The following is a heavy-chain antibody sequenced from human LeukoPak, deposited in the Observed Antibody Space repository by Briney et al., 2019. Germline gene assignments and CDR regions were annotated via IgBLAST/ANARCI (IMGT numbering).Heavy chain of an antibody. V-gene: IGHV4-59*12. CDR1: GASIRNYY. J-gene: IGHJ5*02. Sequence: SETLSLTCTVSGASIRNYYWSWIRQSPGKGLEWIGYIYYSGSTNYNPSLESRVAMSVDTSKIQFSLKLSSVTAADTAVYYCARDGYSSSWYWFDPWGQGTLVTVSS. D-gene: IGHD6-13*01. CDR2: IYYSGST. CDR3: ARDGYSSSWYWFDP.